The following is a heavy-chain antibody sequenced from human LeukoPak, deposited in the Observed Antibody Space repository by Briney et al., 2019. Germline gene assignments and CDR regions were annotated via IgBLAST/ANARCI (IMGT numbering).Heavy chain of an antibody. J-gene: IGHJ1*01. V-gene: IGHV4-39*01. CDR1: GGSISSSSYY. Sequence: SETLSLTCTVSGGSISSSSYYWGWIRQPPGKGLEWIGSIYYSGSTYYNPSLKSRVTISVDTSKNQFSLKLSSVTAADTAVHYCARHTRIVVVPAAMNGVIQHWGQGTLVTVSS. CDR2: IYYSGST. CDR3: ARHTRIVVVPAAMNGVIQH. D-gene: IGHD2-2*01.